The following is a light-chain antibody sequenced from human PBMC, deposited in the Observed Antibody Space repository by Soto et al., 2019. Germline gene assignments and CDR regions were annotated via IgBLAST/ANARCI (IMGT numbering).Light chain of an antibody. Sequence: DIQMTQSPSSLSASVGDRVTITCRANLSITNYLHWYQQKSGRVPKLLIYGASNLQGGVPSRFSGRGSGTDLSLTISSLRLEDFATYFCQQTYTLPFTFGGGTKVDIK. V-gene: IGKV1-39*01. CDR1: LSITNY. J-gene: IGKJ4*01. CDR3: QQTYTLPFT. CDR2: GAS.